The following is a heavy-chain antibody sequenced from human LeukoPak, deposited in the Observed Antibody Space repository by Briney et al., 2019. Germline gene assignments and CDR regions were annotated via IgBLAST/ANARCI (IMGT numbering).Heavy chain of an antibody. CDR1: GFSVSDPLSY. CDR2: INFIGRT. CDR3: ARLTKGRYFDYIFAF. Sequence: SQTLSLTCTVSGFSVSDPLSYWGWVRRPPGKGLEWMAEINFIGRTSYNSSLNSRVTMSVDTSKNQFSLKMTSLTAADTAVYFCARLTKGRYFDYIFAFWGQGILVTVSS. D-gene: IGHD3-9*01. J-gene: IGHJ4*02. V-gene: IGHV4-39*01.